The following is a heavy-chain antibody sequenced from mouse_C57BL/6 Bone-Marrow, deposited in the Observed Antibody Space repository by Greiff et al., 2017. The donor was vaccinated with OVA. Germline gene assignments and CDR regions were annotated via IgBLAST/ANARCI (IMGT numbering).Heavy chain of an antibody. CDR3: TRDLETDYAMDY. CDR1: GFTFSSYA. CDR2: ISSGGDYI. J-gene: IGHJ4*01. Sequence: EVQGVESGEGLVKPGGSLKLSCAASGFTFSSYAMSWVRQTPEKRLEWVAYISSGGDYIYYADTVKGRFTISRDNARNTLYLQMSSLKSEDTAMYYCTRDLETDYAMDYWGQGTSVTVSS. V-gene: IGHV5-9-1*02.